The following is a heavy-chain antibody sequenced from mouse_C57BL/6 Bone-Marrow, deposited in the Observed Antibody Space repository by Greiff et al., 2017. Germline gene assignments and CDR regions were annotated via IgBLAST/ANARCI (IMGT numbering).Heavy chain of an antibody. V-gene: IGHV14-4*01. D-gene: IGHD2-3*01. Sequence: VTLKECGAELVRPGASVKLSCTASGFNIKDDYIHWVKQRPEQGLEWIGWIDPEIGDTEYASKFQGKAPITSDTSSNTAYLQLSSLTSEDTAVYYCSSFDGNYFDFWGQGTPLTVAS. CDR1: GFNIKDDY. CDR3: SSFDGNYFDF. J-gene: IGHJ2*01. CDR2: IDPEIGDT.